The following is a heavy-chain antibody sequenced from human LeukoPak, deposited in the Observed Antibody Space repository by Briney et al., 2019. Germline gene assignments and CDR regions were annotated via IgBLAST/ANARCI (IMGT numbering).Heavy chain of an antibody. D-gene: IGHD6-13*01. J-gene: IGHJ6*03. CDR3: ARAVQQQLPTNIYYYYYYMDV. Sequence: GASVTVSFTSSGYTFTIYGISWVRQAPGQGLEWMGWISAYNGNTNYAQKLQGRVTMTTDTSTSTAYMELRSLRSDDTAVYYCARAVQQQLPTNIYYYYYYMDVWGKGTTVTVSS. CDR1: GYTFTIYG. CDR2: ISAYNGNT. V-gene: IGHV1-18*01.